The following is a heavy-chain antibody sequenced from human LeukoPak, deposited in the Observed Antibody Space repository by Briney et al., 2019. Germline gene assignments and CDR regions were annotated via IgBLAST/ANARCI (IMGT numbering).Heavy chain of an antibody. Sequence: AGGSLRLSCAASGFTFSSYWMSWVRQAPGKGLEWVANIKQDGSEKYYVDSVKGRFTISRDNAKNSLYLQMNSLRAEDTAVYYCAREVTRTYDSSGYYSPTDAFDIWGQGTMVTVSS. J-gene: IGHJ3*02. CDR1: GFTFSSYW. V-gene: IGHV3-7*01. CDR2: IKQDGSEK. D-gene: IGHD3-22*01. CDR3: AREVTRTYDSSGYYSPTDAFDI.